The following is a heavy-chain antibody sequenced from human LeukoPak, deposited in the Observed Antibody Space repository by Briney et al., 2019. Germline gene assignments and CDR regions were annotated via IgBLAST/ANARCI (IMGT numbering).Heavy chain of an antibody. J-gene: IGHJ4*02. D-gene: IGHD3-3*01. CDR2: INPSGGST. V-gene: IGHV1-46*03. CDR1: GYTFTSYY. CDR3: ARGTYYDFWSGYWGSSTIDY. Sequence: ASVKVSCKASGYTFTSYYMHWVRQAPGQGLERMGVINPSGGSTTYAQKFQGRVTVTRDTSTSTVYMELSSLRSEDTAVYYCARGTYYDFWSGYWGSSTIDYWGQGTLVTVSS.